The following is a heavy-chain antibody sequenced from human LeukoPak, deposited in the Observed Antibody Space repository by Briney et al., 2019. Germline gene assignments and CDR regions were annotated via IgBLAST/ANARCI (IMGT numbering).Heavy chain of an antibody. CDR2: IYSGGST. V-gene: IGHV3-53*01. CDR3: ARDIAYDSSGYYSPHFDY. CDR1: GFTFSDYA. J-gene: IGHJ4*02. D-gene: IGHD3-22*01. Sequence: GGSLRLSCAASGFTFSDYAMSWVRQAPGKGLEWVSVIYSGGSTYYADSVKGRFTISRDNSKNTLYLQMNSLRAEDTAVYYCARDIAYDSSGYYSPHFDYWGQGTLVTVSS.